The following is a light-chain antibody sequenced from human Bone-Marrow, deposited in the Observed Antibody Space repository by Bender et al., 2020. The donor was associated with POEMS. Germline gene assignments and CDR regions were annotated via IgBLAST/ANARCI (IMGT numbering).Light chain of an antibody. V-gene: IGLV3-25*03. CDR2: KDT. CDR1: ALPNQY. J-gene: IGLJ2*01. CDR3: QSADNSNTYEV. Sequence: SYELTQPPSVSVSPGQTARITCSGDALPNQYTYWYQQKAGQAPLVVIYKDTERPSGIPERFSGSSSGTIATLTISGVQAEDEAAYYCQSADNSNTYEVFGGGTKLTVL.